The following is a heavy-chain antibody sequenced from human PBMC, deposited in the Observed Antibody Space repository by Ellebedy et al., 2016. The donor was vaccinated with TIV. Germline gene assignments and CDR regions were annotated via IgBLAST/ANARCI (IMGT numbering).Heavy chain of an antibody. CDR2: IYYSGST. Sequence: SETLSLTCTVSGGSISSSSYYWGWIRQPPGKGLEWIGNIYYSGSTYCNPSLKSRVTISVDTSKNQFSLKLSSVTAADTAMYYCTRGGTSYSDYWGQGTLVTVSS. CDR1: GGSISSSSYY. D-gene: IGHD1-1*01. CDR3: TRGGTSYSDY. V-gene: IGHV4-39*07. J-gene: IGHJ4*02.